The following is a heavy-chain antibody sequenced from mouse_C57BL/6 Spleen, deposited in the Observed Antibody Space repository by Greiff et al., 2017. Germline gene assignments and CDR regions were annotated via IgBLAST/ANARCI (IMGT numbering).Heavy chain of an antibody. Sequence: EVQGVESGGGLVQPKGSLKLSCAASGFTFNSYAMNWVRQAPGKGLEWVARIRSKSSNYATYYADSVKDRFTISKDASQSMLYLRMNNPKDEAAALYDCVRERGWMRRRYFDYWGQGTTLTVSS. CDR3: VRERGWMRRRYFDY. J-gene: IGHJ2*01. D-gene: IGHD2-3*01. CDR1: GFTFNSYA. V-gene: IGHV10-3*01. CDR2: IRSKSSNYAT.